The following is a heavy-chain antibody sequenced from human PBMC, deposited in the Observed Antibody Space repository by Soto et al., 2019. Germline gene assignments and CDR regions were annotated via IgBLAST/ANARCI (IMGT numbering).Heavy chain of an antibody. CDR2: INGDGGVT. Sequence: EVQLVESGGGLVQPGGSLRLSCTASGFTFSGFWMHWVRQAPGKGLVWVSRINGDGGVTNYADSVKGRFTISRDNAKNTLYLQMNSLSVEATAVYYCVRVKETRGWGAFDYWGQGTLVTVSS. CDR1: GFTFSGFW. D-gene: IGHD6-19*01. J-gene: IGHJ4*02. CDR3: VRVKETRGWGAFDY. V-gene: IGHV3-74*01.